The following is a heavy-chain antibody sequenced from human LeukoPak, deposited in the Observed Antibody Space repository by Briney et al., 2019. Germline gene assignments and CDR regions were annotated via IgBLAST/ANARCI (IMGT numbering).Heavy chain of an antibody. CDR2: IIPIFGTA. CDR1: GGTSSSYA. CDR3: ASMIVVAGYYYYYMDV. V-gene: IGHV1-69*05. Sequence: SVKVSCKASGGTSSSYAISWVRQAPGQGLEWMGGIIPIFGTANYAQKFQGRVTITTDESTSTAYMELSSLRSEDTAVYYCASMIVVAGYYYYYMDVWGKGTTVTVSS. D-gene: IGHD3-22*01. J-gene: IGHJ6*03.